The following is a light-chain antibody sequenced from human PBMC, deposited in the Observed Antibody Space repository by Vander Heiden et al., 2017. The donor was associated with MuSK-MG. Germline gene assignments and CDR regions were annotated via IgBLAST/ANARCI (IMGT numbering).Light chain of an antibody. CDR1: KSISSW. CDR3: QQYNSYPYT. J-gene: IGKJ2*01. CDR2: DAS. Sequence: DIQMNRSPSTLSASVGDRVTITFRASKSISSWLAWYHQKLGKAPKLLIYDASSLESGVPSRFSGSGSGTEFTLTISSLQPDDFATYYCQQYNSYPYTFGQWTKLEIK. V-gene: IGKV1-5*01.